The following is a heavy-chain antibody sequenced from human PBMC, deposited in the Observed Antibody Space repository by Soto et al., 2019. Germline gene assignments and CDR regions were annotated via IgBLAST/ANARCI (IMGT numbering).Heavy chain of an antibody. Sequence: QVQLQESGPGLVKPSQTLSLTCTVSGGSISSGGYYWSWIRQHPGKGLEWIAYIDYSGSTYYNPSLKSRVTLSVYTSKNQFSLKLSSVTAADTAVYYCARRIVATIYYFDYWGQGTLVTVSS. CDR1: GGSISSGGYY. D-gene: IGHD5-12*01. J-gene: IGHJ4*02. CDR2: IDYSGST. V-gene: IGHV4-31*03. CDR3: ARRIVATIYYFDY.